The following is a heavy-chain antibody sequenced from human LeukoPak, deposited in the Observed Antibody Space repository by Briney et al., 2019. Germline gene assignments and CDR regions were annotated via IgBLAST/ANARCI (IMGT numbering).Heavy chain of an antibody. CDR1: GGSFSGYY. CDR2: INHSGST. V-gene: IGHV4-34*01. D-gene: IGHD6-19*01. CDR3: ARAEQWLVRTGAFDY. Sequence: PSGTLSLTCAVYGGSFSGYYWSWIRQPPGKGLEWIGEINHSGSTNYNPSLKSRVTISVDTSKNQFSLKLSSVTAADTAVYYCARAEQWLVRTGAFDYWGQGTLVTVSS. J-gene: IGHJ4*02.